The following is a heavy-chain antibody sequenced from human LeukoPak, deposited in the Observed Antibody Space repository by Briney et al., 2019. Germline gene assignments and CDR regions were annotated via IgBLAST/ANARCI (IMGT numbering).Heavy chain of an antibody. V-gene: IGHV4-39*01. CDR3: ASRPNGYYS. J-gene: IGHJ4*02. Sequence: SETLSLTCTVSGGSISSYYWGWIRQSPGKGLEWIGTIYYTGSTYYNPSLKSRVTISIDTSKNQFSLKLSSVTAADTAVYYCASRPNGYYSWGQGTLVAVSS. CDR2: IYYTGST. D-gene: IGHD5-24*01. CDR1: GGSISSYY.